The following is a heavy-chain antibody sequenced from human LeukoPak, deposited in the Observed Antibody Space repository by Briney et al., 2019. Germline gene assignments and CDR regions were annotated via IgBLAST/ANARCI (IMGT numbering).Heavy chain of an antibody. Sequence: GGSQRLSCAASGFPLSEYSMNWVRQAPGKGLEWVSYIDSSSTIYYADSVKGRFTISRDNAKNSRYLQLNSLRAEDTAVYYCARGPYDYGEYIDYWGQGTLVTVSS. V-gene: IGHV3-69-1*01. D-gene: IGHD4-17*01. CDR3: ARGPYDYGEYIDY. CDR1: GFPLSEYS. CDR2: IDSSSTI. J-gene: IGHJ4*02.